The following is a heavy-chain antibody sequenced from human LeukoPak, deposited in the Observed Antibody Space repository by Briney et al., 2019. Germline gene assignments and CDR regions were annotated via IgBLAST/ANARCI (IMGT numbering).Heavy chain of an antibody. Sequence: GGSLRLSCAASGFTFSSYAMHWVRQAPGKGLEWVAVISYDGSNKYYAGSVKGRFTISRDNSKNTLYLQMNSLRAEDTAVYYCASGVGIAAAVAFDYWGQGTLVTVSS. CDR1: GFTFSSYA. V-gene: IGHV3-30-3*01. CDR3: ASGVGIAAAVAFDY. D-gene: IGHD6-13*01. J-gene: IGHJ4*02. CDR2: ISYDGSNK.